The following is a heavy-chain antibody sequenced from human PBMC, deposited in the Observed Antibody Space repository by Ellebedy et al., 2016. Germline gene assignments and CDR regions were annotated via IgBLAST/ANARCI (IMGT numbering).Heavy chain of an antibody. CDR1: GFTFSSYA. Sequence: GGSLRLSCAASGFTFSSYAMSWVRQAPGKGLEWVSVISPSGGNTYYADSVKGRFTISRDNSKNTLYLQVNSLRAEDTAVYYCAKTLSNSGYTWNDYWGQGALVTVCS. J-gene: IGHJ4*02. CDR3: AKTLSNSGYTWNDY. CDR2: ISPSGGNT. V-gene: IGHV3-23*01. D-gene: IGHD1-20*01.